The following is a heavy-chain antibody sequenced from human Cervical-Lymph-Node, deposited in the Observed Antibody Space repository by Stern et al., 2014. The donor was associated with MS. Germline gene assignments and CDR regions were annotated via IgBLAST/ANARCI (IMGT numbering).Heavy chain of an antibody. V-gene: IGHV4-59*01. CDR1: GGSISSYY. Sequence: QVQLQESGPGLVKPSETLSLTCTVSGGSISSYYWSWIRQPPGKGLEWIGYIYYSGSTNYNPSLKSRVTISVDTSKNQFSLKLSCVTAADTAVYYCARAPRTVPRVSLGAFDIWGQGTMVTVSS. D-gene: IGHD4-17*01. CDR2: IYYSGST. J-gene: IGHJ3*02. CDR3: ARAPRTVPRVSLGAFDI.